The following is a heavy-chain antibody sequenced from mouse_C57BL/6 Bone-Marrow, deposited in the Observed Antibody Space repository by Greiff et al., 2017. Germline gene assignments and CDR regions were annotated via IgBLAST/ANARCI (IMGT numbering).Heavy chain of an antibody. CDR1: GYTFTNYW. Sequence: QVQLQQPGAELVKPGASVKLSCKASGYTFTNYWMHWVKQRPGQGLEWIGMMHPNGGSPDYNEKFKSEATLSVDKSSRTAYMELSSLTSEDSAVYYCARSYDYDDYTRDYGGQGNSVTVSA. CDR3: ARSYDYDDYTRDY. D-gene: IGHD2-4*01. CDR2: MHPNGGSP. J-gene: IGHJ4*01. V-gene: IGHV1-64*01.